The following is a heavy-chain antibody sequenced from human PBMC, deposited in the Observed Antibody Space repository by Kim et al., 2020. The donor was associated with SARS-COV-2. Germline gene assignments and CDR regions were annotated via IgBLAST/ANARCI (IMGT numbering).Heavy chain of an antibody. J-gene: IGHJ6*02. CDR3: ARHEEATTDYYYYGMDV. CDR1: GGSISSYY. D-gene: IGHD5-12*01. Sequence: SETLSLTCTVSGGSISSYYWSWIRQPPGKGLEWIGYIYYSGSTNYNPSLKSRVTISVDTSKNQFSLKLSSVTAADTAVYYCARHEEATTDYYYYGMDVWGQGTTVTVSS. V-gene: IGHV4-59*08. CDR2: IYYSGST.